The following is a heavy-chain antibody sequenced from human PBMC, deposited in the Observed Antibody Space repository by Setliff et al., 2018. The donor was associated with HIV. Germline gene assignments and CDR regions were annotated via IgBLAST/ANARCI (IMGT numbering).Heavy chain of an antibody. CDR2: IYYSGST. J-gene: IGHJ6*03. CDR3: ARGVAAAGMLMDV. D-gene: IGHD6-13*01. CDR1: GGSMSTGRYN. Sequence: NPSETLSLTCTVSGGSMSTGRYNWGWIRQPPGKGLEWIGYIYYSGSTYYNPSLKSRVTISVDTSKNQFSLKLTSVSAADTAVYYCARGVAAAGMLMDVWGKGTTVTVSS. V-gene: IGHV4-31*03.